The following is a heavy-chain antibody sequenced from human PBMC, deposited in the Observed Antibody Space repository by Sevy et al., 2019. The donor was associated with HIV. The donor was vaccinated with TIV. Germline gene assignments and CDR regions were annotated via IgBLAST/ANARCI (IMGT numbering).Heavy chain of an antibody. V-gene: IGHV3-21*01. D-gene: IGHD3-3*01. CDR3: ARDNGRITIFGVVTN. CDR2: ISSSSSYI. CDR1: GFTFSSYS. J-gene: IGHJ4*02. Sequence: GGSLRLSCAASGFTFSSYSMNWVRQAPGKGLEWVSSISSSSSYIYYADSVKGRFTISRDNAKNSLYLEMNSLKAEDRAVYYCARDNGRITIFGVVTNWGQGTLLTVSS.